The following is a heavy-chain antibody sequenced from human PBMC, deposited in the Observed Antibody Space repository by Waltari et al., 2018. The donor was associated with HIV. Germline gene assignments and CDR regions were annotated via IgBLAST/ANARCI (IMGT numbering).Heavy chain of an antibody. J-gene: IGHJ6*02. CDR1: GASMRSSSSF. D-gene: IGHD1-26*01. Sequence: QVKLQESGPGLVKPSETLSLTCVVSGASMRSSSSFWGWIRQAPGKGLEWIGSMFYTGSSYYNPSLKSRVNISIDTLNNQFSLKMTSVTAADTAVYYCARDWDVTTACMDVWGQGTTVTVSS. CDR2: MFYTGSS. V-gene: IGHV4-39*07. CDR3: ARDWDVTTACMDV.